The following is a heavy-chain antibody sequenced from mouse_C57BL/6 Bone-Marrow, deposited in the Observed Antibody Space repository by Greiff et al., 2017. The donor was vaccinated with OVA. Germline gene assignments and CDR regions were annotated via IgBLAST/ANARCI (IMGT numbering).Heavy chain of an antibody. J-gene: IGHJ2*01. CDR1: GYTFTSYT. V-gene: IGHV1-4*01. Sequence: QVQLKQSGAELARPGDSVTMSCKASGYTFTSYTIHWVKQRPGQGLEWIGYIDPTNDYTNYNQKFQGKATLTADKSSSTAYMQLSSLTSEDSAVYYCTRGYYVDYWGQGTTLTVSS. CDR3: TRGYYVDY. CDR2: IDPTNDYT.